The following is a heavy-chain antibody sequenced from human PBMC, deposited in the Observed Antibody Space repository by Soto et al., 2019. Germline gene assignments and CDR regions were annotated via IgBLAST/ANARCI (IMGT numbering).Heavy chain of an antibody. CDR2: IWYDGSNK. CDR3: ARDGDGSYYYYYMDV. V-gene: IGHV3-33*01. J-gene: IGHJ6*03. Sequence: GGSLRLSCAASGFTFSSYGMHWVRQAPGKGLEWVAGIWYDGSNKYYADSVKGRFTISRDNSKNTLYLQMNSLRAEDTAVYYCARDGDGSYYYYYMDVWGKGTTVTVSS. D-gene: IGHD1-26*01. CDR1: GFTFSSYG.